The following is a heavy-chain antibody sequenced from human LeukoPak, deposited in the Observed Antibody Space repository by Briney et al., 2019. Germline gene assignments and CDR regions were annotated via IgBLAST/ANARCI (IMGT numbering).Heavy chain of an antibody. D-gene: IGHD1-14*01. CDR1: GFTFSSYS. CDR3: ARDRSVGGYDQDY. CDR2: ISSSSSYI. V-gene: IGHV3-21*01. Sequence: GGSLRLSCAASGFTFSSYSMNWVRQAPGKGLGWVSSISSSSSYIYYADSVKGRFTISRDNAKNSLYLQMNSLRAEDTAVYYCARDRSVGGYDQDYWGQGTLVTVSS. J-gene: IGHJ4*02.